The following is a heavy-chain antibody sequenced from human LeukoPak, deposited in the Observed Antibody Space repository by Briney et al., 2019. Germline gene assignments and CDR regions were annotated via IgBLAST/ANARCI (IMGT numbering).Heavy chain of an antibody. CDR1: GFTFSSYG. D-gene: IGHD6-13*01. J-gene: IGHJ4*02. V-gene: IGHV3-30*02. Sequence: GGSLRLSCAASGFTFSSYGMHWVRQAPGKGLEWVAFIRYDGSNKYYADSVKGRFTISRDNSKNTLYLQMNSLRAEDTAVYYCAKGSAYSSSWYFVYWGQGTLVTVSS. CDR2: IRYDGSNK. CDR3: AKGSAYSSSWYFVY.